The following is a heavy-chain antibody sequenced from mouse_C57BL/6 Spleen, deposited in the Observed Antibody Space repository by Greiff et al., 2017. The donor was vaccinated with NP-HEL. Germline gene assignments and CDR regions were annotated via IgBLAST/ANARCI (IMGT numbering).Heavy chain of an antibody. V-gene: IGHV1-69*01. J-gene: IGHJ2*01. Sequence: QVQLQQPGAELVMPGASVKLSCKASGYTFTSYWMHWVKQRPGQGLEWIGEIDPSDSYTNYNQKFKGKSTLTVDKSSSTAYMQLSSLTSEDSAVYYCARGLRERIDYWGQGTTLTVSS. D-gene: IGHD2-2*01. CDR1: GYTFTSYW. CDR2: IDPSDSYT. CDR3: ARGLRERIDY.